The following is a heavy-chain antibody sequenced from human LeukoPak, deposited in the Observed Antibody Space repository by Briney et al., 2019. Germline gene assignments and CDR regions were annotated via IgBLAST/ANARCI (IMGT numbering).Heavy chain of an antibody. V-gene: IGHV3-48*01. D-gene: IGHD5-24*01. CDR1: GFTFSDYS. CDR2: IGIDSGNT. J-gene: IGHJ4*02. Sequence: PGGSLRLSCAASGFTFSDYSMNWVRQAPGKGLEWISYIGIDSGNTNYADSVKGRFTISGDKAKNSLYLQMNSLRAEDTAVYHCARDYKYAFDNWGQGTLVTVSS. CDR3: ARDYKYAFDN.